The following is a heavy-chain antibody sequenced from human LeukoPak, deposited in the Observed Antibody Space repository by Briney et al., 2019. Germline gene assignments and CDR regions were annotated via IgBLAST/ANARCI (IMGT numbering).Heavy chain of an antibody. CDR1: GFTFSNYA. CDR3: ARDYYYDSSGQNWFDP. J-gene: IGHJ5*02. D-gene: IGHD3-22*01. V-gene: IGHV3-30-3*01. CDR2: ISYDGSNK. Sequence: GRSLRLSCAASGFTFSNYAMHWVRQAPGKGLEWVAVISYDGSNKYYADSVKGRFTISRDNSKNTLYLQMNSLRAEDTAVYYCARDYYYDSSGQNWFDPWGQGTLVTVSS.